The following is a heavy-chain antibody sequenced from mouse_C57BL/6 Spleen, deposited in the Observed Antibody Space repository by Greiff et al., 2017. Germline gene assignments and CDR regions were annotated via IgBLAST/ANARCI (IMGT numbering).Heavy chain of an antibody. CDR2: IGSGGST. D-gene: IGHD1-1*01. V-gene: IGHV2-2*01. CDR1: GFSLTSYG. CDR3: ARDYYGSSYGFAY. Sequence: QVQLQQSGPGLVQPSQSLSITCTVSGFSLTSYGVHWVRQSPGKGLEWLGVIGSGGSTDYNAAFISRLSISKDNSKSQVFFKMNSLQADDTAIYYCARDYYGSSYGFAYWGQGTLVTVSA. J-gene: IGHJ3*01.